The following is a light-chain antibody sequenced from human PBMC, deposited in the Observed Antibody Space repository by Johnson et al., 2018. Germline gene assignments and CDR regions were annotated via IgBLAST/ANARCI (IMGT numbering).Light chain of an antibody. CDR2: ENN. Sequence: QSVLTQPPSVSAAPGQKVTISCSGSSSNIGNNYVSWYQQLPGTAPKLLIYENNKRPPGIPDRFSGSKSGTSATLGITGLQTGDEADYYCGTWASSLSAGNVFGTGTKVTVL. J-gene: IGLJ1*01. CDR3: GTWASSLSAGNV. CDR1: SSNIGNNY. V-gene: IGLV1-51*02.